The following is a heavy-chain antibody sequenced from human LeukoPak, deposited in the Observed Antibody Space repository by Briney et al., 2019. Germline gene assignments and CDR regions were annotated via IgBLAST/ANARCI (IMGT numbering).Heavy chain of an antibody. CDR1: GYDFTSVG. CDR3: ARDESTSILWW. V-gene: IGHV1-18*01. D-gene: IGHD2-21*01. J-gene: IGHJ1*01. Sequence: ASVKVSCKASGYDFTSVGITWVRQAPGQGLEWMGWISPYNGNTRYVQKLQGRVTMTTDTSTSTVYMELSSLRSEDTAVYYCARDESTSILWWWGQGTLVTVSS. CDR2: ISPYNGNT.